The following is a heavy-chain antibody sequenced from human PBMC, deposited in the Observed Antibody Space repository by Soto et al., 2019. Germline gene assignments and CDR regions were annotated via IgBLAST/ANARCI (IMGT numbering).Heavy chain of an antibody. Sequence: NPSETLSLTCTVSGYSISSGYHWAWIRQPPGKGLEWLGSVHYSGNTYYNPSLKSRLTISVDKSKKQFSLNPSSVTAADTAVYYCASRDQGTSVDYWGQGTLVTV. CDR1: GYSISSGYH. D-gene: IGHD1-7*01. CDR3: ASRDQGTSVDY. V-gene: IGHV4-38-2*02. J-gene: IGHJ4*02. CDR2: VHYSGNT.